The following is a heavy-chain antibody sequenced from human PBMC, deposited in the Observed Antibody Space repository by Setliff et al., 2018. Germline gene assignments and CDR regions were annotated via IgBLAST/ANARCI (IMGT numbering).Heavy chain of an antibody. CDR2: ISPSGST. CDR1: GASISSGGYY. V-gene: IGHV4-61*09. Sequence: SETLSLTCTDSGASISSGGYYWTWIRQPAGKALEWIGHISPSGSTTYNPSLKGRVTISPDTSKNHFSLKVNSVTAADTALYYCARSPSSGAYWNPRPFYSDYWGQGTLVTVSS. D-gene: IGHD1-26*01. CDR3: ARSPSSGAYWNPRPFYSDY. J-gene: IGHJ4*02.